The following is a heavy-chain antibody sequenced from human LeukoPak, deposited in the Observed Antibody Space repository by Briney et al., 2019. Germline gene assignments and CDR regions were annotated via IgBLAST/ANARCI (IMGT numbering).Heavy chain of an antibody. CDR3: ARYSEISDTRWFDP. J-gene: IGHJ5*02. CDR2: IHYSGGT. CDR1: GGSISPYF. Sequence: SETLSLTCTVPGGSISPYFWSWIRQPPGKGLEWIGWIHYSGGTSYNPSLKSRVIISADTSKNQFSLKVTSVTAADTATYYCARYSEISDTRWFDPWGQGTLVTASS. V-gene: IGHV4-59*01. D-gene: IGHD4-11*01.